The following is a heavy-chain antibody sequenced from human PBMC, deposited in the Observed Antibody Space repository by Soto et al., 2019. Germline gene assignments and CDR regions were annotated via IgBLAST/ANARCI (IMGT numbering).Heavy chain of an antibody. D-gene: IGHD3-16*02. CDR3: AADGSPIVIVNIYYYSYGMDV. CDR1: GFTFTSSA. Sequence: SVKVSCKASGFTFTSSAVQWVRQARGQRLEWIGWIVVGSGNTNYAQKFQERVTITRDMSTSTAYMELSSLRSEDTAVYYCAADGSPIVIVNIYYYSYGMDVRGQGPTVTVSS. CDR2: IVVGSGNT. V-gene: IGHV1-58*01. J-gene: IGHJ6*02.